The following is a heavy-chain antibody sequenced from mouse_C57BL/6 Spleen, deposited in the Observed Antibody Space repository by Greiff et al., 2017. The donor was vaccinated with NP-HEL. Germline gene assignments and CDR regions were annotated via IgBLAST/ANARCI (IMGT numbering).Heavy chain of an antibody. CDR3: ARDLTTVVARDAMDY. D-gene: IGHD1-1*01. V-gene: IGHV5-4*01. CDR2: ISDGGSYT. CDR1: GFTFSSYA. J-gene: IGHJ4*01. Sequence: DVMLVESGGGLVKPGGSLKLSCAASGFTFSSYAMSWVRQTPEKRLEWVATISDGGSYTYYPDNVKGRFTISRDNAKNNLYLQMSHLKSEDTAMYYCARDLTTVVARDAMDYWGQGTSVTVSS.